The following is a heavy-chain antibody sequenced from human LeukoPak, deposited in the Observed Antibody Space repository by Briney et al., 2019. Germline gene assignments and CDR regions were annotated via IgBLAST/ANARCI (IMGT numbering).Heavy chain of an antibody. CDR3: ASGSGGSGWYGGLYFDY. Sequence: SETLSLTCTVSGGSISSSSYYWGWIRQPPGKGLEWIGSIYYSGSTYYNPSLKSRVTISVDTSKNQFSLKLSSVTAADTAVYYCASGSGGSGWYGGLYFDYWGQGTLVTVSS. J-gene: IGHJ4*02. V-gene: IGHV4-39*01. D-gene: IGHD6-19*01. CDR2: IYYSGST. CDR1: GGSISSSSYY.